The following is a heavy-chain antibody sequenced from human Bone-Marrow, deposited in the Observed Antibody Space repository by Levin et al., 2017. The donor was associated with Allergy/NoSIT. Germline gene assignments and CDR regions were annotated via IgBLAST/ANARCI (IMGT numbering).Heavy chain of an antibody. Sequence: MSSETLSLTCTVSGDSIESYYWSWIRQPPGKGLEWIGYIYYSGSTNYNPALKGRVSMSVDNSQNQFSLKLTSVTVADTALYFCARVWEYSYGFDAKYFDYWGQGTLVTVSS. CDR3: ARVWEYSYGFDAKYFDY. CDR1: GDSIESYY. V-gene: IGHV4-59*01. CDR2: IYYSGST. D-gene: IGHD5-18*01. J-gene: IGHJ4*02.